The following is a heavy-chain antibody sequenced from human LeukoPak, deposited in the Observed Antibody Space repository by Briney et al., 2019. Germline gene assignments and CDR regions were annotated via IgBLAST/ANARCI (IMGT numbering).Heavy chain of an antibody. Sequence: ASVKVSCQASGGTFSSYAISWVGQAPGQGLEWMGRIIPIFGMANYAQKFQGRVTITADKSTSTAYMELSSLRAEDTAVYYCARSGIAVAGSFDYWGQGTLVTVSS. CDR2: IIPIFGMA. J-gene: IGHJ4*02. CDR3: ARSGIAVAGSFDY. CDR1: GGTFSSYA. V-gene: IGHV1-69*04. D-gene: IGHD6-19*01.